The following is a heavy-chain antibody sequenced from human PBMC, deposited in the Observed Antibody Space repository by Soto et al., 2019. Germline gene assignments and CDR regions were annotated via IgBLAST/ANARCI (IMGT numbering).Heavy chain of an antibody. D-gene: IGHD2-15*01. Sequence: SETLSLTCAVSSGSISSSNWWSWVRQPPGKGLEWIGEIYHSGSTNYNPSLKSRVTISVDKSKNQFSLRVSSVTAADTAVYYCASRPGDQYCSGGSCYSYYYYYMDVWGKGTTVTVSS. CDR3: ASRPGDQYCSGGSCYSYYYYYMDV. V-gene: IGHV4-4*02. CDR1: SGSISSSNW. CDR2: IYHSGST. J-gene: IGHJ6*03.